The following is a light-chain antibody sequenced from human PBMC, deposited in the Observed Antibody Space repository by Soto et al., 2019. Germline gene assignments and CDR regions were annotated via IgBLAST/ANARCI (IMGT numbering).Light chain of an antibody. J-gene: IGKJ1*01. CDR3: QQYNNWPPWT. CDR1: QSVSSN. Sequence: EIVMTQSPATLSVSPGEGATLSCRASQSVSSNLAWYQQKPGQAPRLLIYGASTRATGIPARFSGSGSGTEFTLTISSLQSEDFALYYCQQYNNWPPWTFGQGTKVEIK. CDR2: GAS. V-gene: IGKV3-15*01.